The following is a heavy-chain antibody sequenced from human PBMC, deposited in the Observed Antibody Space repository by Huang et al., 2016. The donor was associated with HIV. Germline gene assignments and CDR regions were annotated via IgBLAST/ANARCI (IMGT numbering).Heavy chain of an antibody. CDR3: ARAPYDSRGYYW. V-gene: IGHV4-30-4*08. D-gene: IGHD3-22*01. CDR1: GVPISSGGFY. J-gene: IGHJ4*02. CDR2: VYYSGST. Sequence: QVRLQESGPGLVRPSQTLALTCTVSGVPISSGGFYWTWIRRPPEKGLAWIGYVYYSGSTHYNPSLKSRVTISVDMSKNQFYLKLNSVTAADTAVYYCARAPYDSRGYYWWGQGTLVTVSS.